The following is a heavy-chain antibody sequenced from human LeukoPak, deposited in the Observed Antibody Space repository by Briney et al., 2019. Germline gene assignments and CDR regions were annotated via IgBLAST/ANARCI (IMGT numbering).Heavy chain of an antibody. V-gene: IGHV1-18*01. CDR3: AREIPAASYYFDY. J-gene: IGHJ4*02. Sequence: ASVKVSCKASGYTFTSYGISWVRQAPGQGLKWRGWISAYNGNTNYAQKLQGRVTMATDTSTSTAYMELRSLRSDDTAVYYCAREIPAASYYFDYWGQGTLVTVSS. D-gene: IGHD2-2*01. CDR2: ISAYNGNT. CDR1: GYTFTSYG.